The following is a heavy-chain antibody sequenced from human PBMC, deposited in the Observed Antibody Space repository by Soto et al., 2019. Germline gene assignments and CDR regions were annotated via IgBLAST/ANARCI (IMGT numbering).Heavy chain of an antibody. CDR1: GSSISSSSYY. D-gene: IGHD6-13*01. CDR2: IYYSGST. V-gene: IGHV4-39*01. Sequence: SETLSLTCTVSGSSISSSSYYWGWIRQPPGKGLELIGSIYYSGSTYYNPSLKSRVTISVDTSKNQFSLKLSSVTAADTAVYYCARPTRPDSMHHPSSSWYWYFDLWGRGTLVTVS. J-gene: IGHJ2*01. CDR3: ARPTRPDSMHHPSSSWYWYFDL.